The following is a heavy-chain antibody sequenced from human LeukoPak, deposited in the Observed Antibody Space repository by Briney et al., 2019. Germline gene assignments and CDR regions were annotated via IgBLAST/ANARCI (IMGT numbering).Heavy chain of an antibody. CDR3: ARIKTVYDY. J-gene: IGHJ4*02. Sequence: SQTLSLTCTVSGGSISSGGYYWSWIRQPPGKGLEWIGEINHSGSTNYNPSLKSRVTISVDTSKNQFSLKLSSVTAADTAVYYCARIKTVYDYWGQGTLVTVSS. CDR1: GGSISSGGYY. V-gene: IGHV4-30-2*01. D-gene: IGHD1-14*01. CDR2: INHSGST.